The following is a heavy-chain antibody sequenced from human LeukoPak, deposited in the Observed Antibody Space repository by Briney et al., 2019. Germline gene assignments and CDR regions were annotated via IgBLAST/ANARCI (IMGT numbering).Heavy chain of an antibody. J-gene: IGHJ4*02. CDR2: IYSGGSS. CDR1: RSTVSSNY. V-gene: IGHV3-53*01. Sequence: GGSLRLSCAASRSTVSSNYMTWVRQAPGKGLEWVSVIYSGGSSYYADSVKGRFTISRDNSKNTLYLQMNGLRAEDTAVHYCAITEYTSSWYSDNWGQGTLVTVSS. CDR3: AITEYTSSWYSDN. D-gene: IGHD6-13*01.